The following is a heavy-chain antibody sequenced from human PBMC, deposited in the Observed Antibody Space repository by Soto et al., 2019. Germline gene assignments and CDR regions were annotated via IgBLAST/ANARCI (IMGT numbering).Heavy chain of an antibody. J-gene: IGHJ6*03. D-gene: IGHD1-1*01. V-gene: IGHV3-21*01. CDR1: GFTFSSYS. CDR3: ARLLNIGTSDYYYMDV. Sequence: EVQLVESGGGLVKPGGSLRLSCAASGFTFSSYSMNWVRQAPGKGLEWVSSISSSSSYIYYADSVKGRFTISRDNAKNSLYLQMNSLRAEDTAVYYCARLLNIGTSDYYYMDVWGKGTTVTVSS. CDR2: ISSSSSYI.